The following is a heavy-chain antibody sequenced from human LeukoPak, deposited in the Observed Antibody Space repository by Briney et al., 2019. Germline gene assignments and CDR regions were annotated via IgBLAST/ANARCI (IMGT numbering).Heavy chain of an antibody. CDR3: ARHVSSSRVAYDV. CDR1: GYSFTSYW. D-gene: IGHD2/OR15-2a*01. Sequence: GESLKISCQGSGYSFTSYWIGWGRQMRGKGLEGMEIRNPADSDTRDGPAFQGQVTISVDKSTSTPYLQWSSLRASDTAMYYCARHVSSSRVAYDVWGQGTMVTVSP. CDR2: RNPADSDT. J-gene: IGHJ3*01. V-gene: IGHV5-51*01.